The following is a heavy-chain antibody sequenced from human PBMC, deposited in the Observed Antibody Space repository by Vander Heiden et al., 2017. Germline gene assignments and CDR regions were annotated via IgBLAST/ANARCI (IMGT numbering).Heavy chain of an antibody. Sequence: EVQLVESGGGLVKPGGSLRLSCAASGLAFSSYSWNGVRRAPGNGREWFSPMSIRSSYIYYADSVKGRFTISRDNAKNSLYRQMNSLRAEDTAVYYCARAPTGRGGFYYYYGMDVWGQGTTVTVSS. J-gene: IGHJ6*02. V-gene: IGHV3-21*01. CDR2: MSIRSSYI. CDR1: GLAFSSYS. CDR3: ARAPTGRGGFYYYYGMDV. D-gene: IGHD2-15*01.